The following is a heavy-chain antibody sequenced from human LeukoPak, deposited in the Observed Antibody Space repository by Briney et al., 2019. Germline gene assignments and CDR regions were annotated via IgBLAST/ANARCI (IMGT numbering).Heavy chain of an antibody. J-gene: IGHJ5*01. CDR2: IDRDGLKA. V-gene: IGHV3-74*01. CDR1: GFTFSNAW. D-gene: IGHD3-3*01. CDR3: GTSRWSGVVDS. Sequence: PGGSLRLSCVASGFTFSNAWMHWVRQVPGKGLAWLSRIDRDGLKADYADSVRGRFTISRHNAKSTAYLQLNSLRAEDTAVYYCGTSRWSGVVDSWGQGTLVTVSS.